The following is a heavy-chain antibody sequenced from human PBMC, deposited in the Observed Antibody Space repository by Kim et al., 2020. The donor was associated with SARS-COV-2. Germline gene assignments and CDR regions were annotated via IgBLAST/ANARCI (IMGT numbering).Heavy chain of an antibody. CDR2: VYSSGTA. CDR3: ARDGYRGIDY. Sequence: SETLSLTCTVSNASFSDLFWSWIRQPPGKGLEWIGYVYSSGTANYKPSLKSRVTISLDTSKSQFYLHLKSVTAADTAIYYCARDGYRGIDYWGQGTLVTV. D-gene: IGHD5-12*01. CDR1: NASFSDLF. V-gene: IGHV4-59*01. J-gene: IGHJ4*02.